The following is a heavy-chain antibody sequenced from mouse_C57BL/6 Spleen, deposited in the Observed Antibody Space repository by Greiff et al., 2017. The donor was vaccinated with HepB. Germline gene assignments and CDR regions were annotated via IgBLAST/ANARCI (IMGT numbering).Heavy chain of an antibody. CDR1: GYTFTSYW. J-gene: IGHJ4*01. D-gene: IGHD2-4*01. CDR2: IYPGSGST. CDR3: EREGDYEGGAMDY. V-gene: IGHV1-55*01. Sequence: QVQLQQPGAELVKPGASVKMSCKASGYTFTSYWITWVKQRPGQGLEWIGDIYPGSGSTNYNEKFKSKATLTVDTSSSTAYMQLSSLTSEDSAVYYCEREGDYEGGAMDYWGQGTSVTVSS.